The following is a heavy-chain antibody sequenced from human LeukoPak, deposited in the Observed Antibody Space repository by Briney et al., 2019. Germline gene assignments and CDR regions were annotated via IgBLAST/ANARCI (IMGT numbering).Heavy chain of an antibody. CDR1: GFTFPTYS. Sequence: GGSLRLSCVASGFTFPTYSMAWVRQAPGEGLDWVSSINAAGDDMYYADSVKGRFSISRDNLKNTLYLQMHSLRAEDRAIYYCAKGIFGVIHNGIDVWGQGTAVTVSS. CDR2: INAAGDDM. D-gene: IGHD3-3*01. J-gene: IGHJ6*02. CDR3: AKGIFGVIHNGIDV. V-gene: IGHV3-23*01.